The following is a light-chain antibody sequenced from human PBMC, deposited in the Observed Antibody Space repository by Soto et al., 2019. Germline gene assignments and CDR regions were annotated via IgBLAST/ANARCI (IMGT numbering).Light chain of an antibody. CDR1: SSDVGSYNL. CDR3: CSYAGSSFSLV. V-gene: IGLV2-23*01. Sequence: QSALTQPASVSGSPGQSITISCTGTSSDVGSYNLVSWYQQHPGKAPKLMIYEGSKRASGVSNRFSGSKSGNTASLTISGLQAEDEADYYYCSYAGSSFSLVFGGGTQLTVL. CDR2: EGS. J-gene: IGLJ2*01.